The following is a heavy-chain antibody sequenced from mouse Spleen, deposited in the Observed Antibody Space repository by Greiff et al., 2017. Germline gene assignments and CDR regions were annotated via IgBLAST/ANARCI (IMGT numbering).Heavy chain of an antibody. Sequence: VQLQQSGAELMKPGASVKISCKATGYTFSSYWIEWVKQRPGHGLEWIGEILPGSGSTNYNEKFKGKATFTADTSSNTAYMQLSSLTSGDSSVYYCARQDAFDYWGQGTTLTVSS. V-gene: IGHV1-9*01. CDR2: ILPGSGST. CDR1: GYTFSSYW. J-gene: IGHJ2*01. CDR3: ARQDAFDY.